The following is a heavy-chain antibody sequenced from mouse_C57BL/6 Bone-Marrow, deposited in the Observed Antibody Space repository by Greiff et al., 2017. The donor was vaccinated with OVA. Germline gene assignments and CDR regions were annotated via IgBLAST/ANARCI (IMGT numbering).Heavy chain of an antibody. V-gene: IGHV1-64*01. Sequence: VQLQQSGAELVKPGASVKLSCKASGYTFTSYWMHWVKQRPGQGLEWIGMIHPNSGSTNYNEKFKSKATLTVDKSSSTAYMQLSSLTSEDSAVYYCAREDDYVMDYWGQGTSVTVSS. D-gene: IGHD2-4*01. CDR2: IHPNSGST. J-gene: IGHJ4*01. CDR1: GYTFTSYW. CDR3: AREDDYVMDY.